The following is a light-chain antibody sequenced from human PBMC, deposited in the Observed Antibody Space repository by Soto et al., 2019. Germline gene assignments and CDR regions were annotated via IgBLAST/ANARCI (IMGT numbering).Light chain of an antibody. J-gene: IGLJ1*01. CDR1: TSDVGGYNY. CDR2: DVN. V-gene: IGLV2-11*01. CDR3: CSYAGSYTYV. Sequence: QSVLTQPRSVSGSPGQSVTISCTGTTSDVGGYNYVSWYQHHPGKAPNLMIYDVNKRPSGVPDRFSGSKSGNTASLTISGLQAEDESDYYCCSYAGSYTYVFGTGTKLTVL.